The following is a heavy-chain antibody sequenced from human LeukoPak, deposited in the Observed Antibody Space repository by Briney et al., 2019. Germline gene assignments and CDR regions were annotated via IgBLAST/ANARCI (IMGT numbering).Heavy chain of an antibody. CDR2: ISYDGSNK. CDR1: GFTFSSYG. D-gene: IGHD3-22*01. J-gene: IGHJ3*02. Sequence: GRSLRLSCAASGFTFSSYGMHWVRQAPGKGLEWVAVISYDGSNKYYADSVKGRFTISRDNSKNTLYLQMNSLRAEDTVVYYCAKKGPYDSSGYFAFDIWGQGTMFTVSS. V-gene: IGHV3-30*18. CDR3: AKKGPYDSSGYFAFDI.